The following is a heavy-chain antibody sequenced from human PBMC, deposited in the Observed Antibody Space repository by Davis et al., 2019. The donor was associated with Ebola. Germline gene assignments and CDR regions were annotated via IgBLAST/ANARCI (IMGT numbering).Heavy chain of an antibody. CDR2: ISSDSDYI. CDR1: GFTFSTYS. J-gene: IGHJ6*04. V-gene: IGHV3-21*01. D-gene: IGHD6-13*01. CDR3: ATAAARMYYYYGMDV. Sequence: PGGSLRLSCAASGFTFSTYSMSWVRQAPGKGLEWVSSISSDSDYIYYADSAKGRFTITRDNAKNSLYLQMNSLRAEDTAVYYCATAAARMYYYYGMDVWGKGTTVTVSS.